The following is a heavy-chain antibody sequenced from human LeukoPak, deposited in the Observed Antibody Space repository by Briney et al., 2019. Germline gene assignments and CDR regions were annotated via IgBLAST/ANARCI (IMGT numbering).Heavy chain of an antibody. CDR1: GGSISSGGYY. J-gene: IGHJ3*02. V-gene: IGHV4-31*03. CDR2: IYYSGST. D-gene: IGHD3-10*01. Sequence: SETLSLTCTVSGGSISSGGYYWSWIRQHPGKGLEWIGYIYYSGSTYYNPSLKSRVTISVDTSKNQFSLKLSSVTAADAAVYYCGRTLLGDGAFDIWGQGTMVTVSS. CDR3: GRTLLGDGAFDI.